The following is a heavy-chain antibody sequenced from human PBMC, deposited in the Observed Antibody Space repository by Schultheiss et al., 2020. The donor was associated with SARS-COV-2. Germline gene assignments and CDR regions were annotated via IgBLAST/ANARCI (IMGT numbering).Heavy chain of an antibody. V-gene: IGHV4-34*01. Sequence: GSLRLSCAVYGGSFSGYYWSWIRQPPGKGPEWIGEINHSGSTNYNPSLKSRVTISVDTSKNQFSLKLSSVTAADTAVYYCARLGYYDSSGNFDYWGQGTLVTVSS. CDR2: INHSGST. CDR3: ARLGYYDSSGNFDY. J-gene: IGHJ4*02. D-gene: IGHD3-22*01. CDR1: GGSFSGYY.